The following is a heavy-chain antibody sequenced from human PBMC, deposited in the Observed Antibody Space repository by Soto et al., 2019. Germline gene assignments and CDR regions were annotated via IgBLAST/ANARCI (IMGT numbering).Heavy chain of an antibody. Sequence: GESLKISCKGSGYSFTSYWIGWVRQMPGKGLEWMGIIYPGDSDTRYSPSFQGQVTISADKSISTAYLQWSSLKASDTAMYYCARHALRRWWELLEGAFDIWGQGTMVTVSS. CDR3: ARHALRRWWELLEGAFDI. D-gene: IGHD1-26*01. J-gene: IGHJ3*02. V-gene: IGHV5-51*01. CDR1: GYSFTSYW. CDR2: IYPGDSDT.